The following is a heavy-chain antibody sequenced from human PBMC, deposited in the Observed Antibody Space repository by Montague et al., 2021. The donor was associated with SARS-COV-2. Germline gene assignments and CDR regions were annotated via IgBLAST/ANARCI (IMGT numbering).Heavy chain of an antibody. CDR1: GGSYIGYY. V-gene: IGHV4-34*01. CDR2: INHNGTT. D-gene: IGHD3-10*01. CDR3: ARRVYSYGSGTYRD. Sequence: SETLSLTCTVSGGSYIGYYWGWIRQSPGRGLEWIGEINHNGTTDYSPSLRGRLPLSADTPRIHFSLNLASVTAADPGVYYCARRVYSYGSGTYRDWGQGTLVTVS. J-gene: IGHJ4*02.